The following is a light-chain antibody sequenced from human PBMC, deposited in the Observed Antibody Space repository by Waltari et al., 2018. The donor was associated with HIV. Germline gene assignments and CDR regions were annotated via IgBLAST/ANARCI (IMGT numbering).Light chain of an antibody. CDR2: DVN. J-gene: IGLJ1*01. CDR1: HSNIGTFDY. Sequence: QSALTQPRSVSGSPGQSVSLSCTGSHSNIGTFDYVSWYQQHPGKAPKLMIYDVNKRPSGVPDRFSGSKSGSTASLTISGLQAEDEADYYCCSYGGSLTPYVFGTGTEVTVL. CDR3: CSYGGSLTPYV. V-gene: IGLV2-11*01.